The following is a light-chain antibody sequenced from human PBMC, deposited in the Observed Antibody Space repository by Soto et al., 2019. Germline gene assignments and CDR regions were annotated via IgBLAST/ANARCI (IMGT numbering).Light chain of an antibody. V-gene: IGLV1-51*02. Sequence: QSVLTXPXSVSAAPGQKVTISCSGSSSNIGNNYVSWYQQLPGTAPKLLIYENNKRPSGIPDRFSGSKSGTSATLGITGLQTGDEADYYCGTWDSSLSASYVFGTGTKVTVX. J-gene: IGLJ1*01. CDR3: GTWDSSLSASYV. CDR2: ENN. CDR1: SSNIGNNY.